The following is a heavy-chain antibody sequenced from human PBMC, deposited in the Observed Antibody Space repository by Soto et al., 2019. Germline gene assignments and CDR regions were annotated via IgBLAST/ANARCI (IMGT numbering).Heavy chain of an antibody. CDR3: AHTLGIVATMLNWFDP. Sequence: QITLKESGPTLVKPTQTLTLTCTFSGFSLSTSGEGVGWIRQPPGKALEWLALIYWDDDKRYSPSLKSRLTTTKDTSKNQVVLTMTNMDPVDTATYYCAHTLGIVATMLNWFDPWGQGTLVTVSS. CDR2: IYWDDDK. D-gene: IGHD5-12*01. CDR1: GFSLSTSGEG. J-gene: IGHJ5*02. V-gene: IGHV2-5*02.